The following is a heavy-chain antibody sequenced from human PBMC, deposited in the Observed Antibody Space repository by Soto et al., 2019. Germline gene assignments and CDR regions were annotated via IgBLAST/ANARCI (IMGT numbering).Heavy chain of an antibody. D-gene: IGHD2-8*01. CDR3: ASTEGVRYYYYMDV. Sequence: SETLSLTCTVSGGSISSYYWSWIRQPPGKGLEWIGYIYYSGSTNYNPSLKSRVTISVDTPKNQFSLKLSSVTAADTAVYYCASTEGVRYYYYMDVWGKGTTVTVSS. J-gene: IGHJ6*03. V-gene: IGHV4-59*01. CDR1: GGSISSYY. CDR2: IYYSGST.